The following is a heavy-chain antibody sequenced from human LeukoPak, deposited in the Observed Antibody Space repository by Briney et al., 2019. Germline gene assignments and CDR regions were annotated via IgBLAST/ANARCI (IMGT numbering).Heavy chain of an antibody. Sequence: GASVKVSCKASGYTFTSYAMNWVRQAPGQGLEWMGWINTNTGSPTYAQGFTGRFVFSLDTSVSTAYLQISSLKAEDTAVYYCARTLQPVWYYYGMDVWGQGTTVTVSS. CDR1: GYTFTSYA. J-gene: IGHJ6*02. CDR2: INTNTGSP. D-gene: IGHD3-16*01. CDR3: ARTLQPVWYYYGMDV. V-gene: IGHV7-4-1*02.